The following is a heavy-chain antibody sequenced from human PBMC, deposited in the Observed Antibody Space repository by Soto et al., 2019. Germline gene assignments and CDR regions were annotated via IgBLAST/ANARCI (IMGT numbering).Heavy chain of an antibody. J-gene: IGHJ4*02. CDR2: ISSSSSYI. D-gene: IGHD6-19*01. CDR3: ARAPDSSGWYYFDY. Sequence: EVQLVESGGGLVKPGGSLRLSCAASGFTFSSYSMNWVRQAPGKGLEWVSSISSSSSYIYYADSVKGRFTISRDNAKNSLYLQMNSLRAEDTAVYYCARAPDSSGWYYFDYWGQGTLVTVSS. CDR1: GFTFSSYS. V-gene: IGHV3-21*01.